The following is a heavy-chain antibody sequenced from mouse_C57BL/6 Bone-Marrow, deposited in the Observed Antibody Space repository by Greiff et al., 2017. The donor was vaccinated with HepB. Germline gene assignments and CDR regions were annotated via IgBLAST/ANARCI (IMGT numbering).Heavy chain of an antibody. D-gene: IGHD2-5*01. CDR1: GFTFSSYA. V-gene: IGHV5-4*01. CDR2: ISDGGSYT. J-gene: IGHJ4*01. CDR3: ARDVSNYDYYAMDY. Sequence: EVMLEESGGGLVKPGGSLKLSCAASGFTFSSYAMSWVRQTPEKRLEWVATISDGGSYTYYPDNVKGRFTISRDNAKNNLYLQMSHLKSEDTAMYYCARDVSNYDYYAMDYWGQGTSDTVSS.